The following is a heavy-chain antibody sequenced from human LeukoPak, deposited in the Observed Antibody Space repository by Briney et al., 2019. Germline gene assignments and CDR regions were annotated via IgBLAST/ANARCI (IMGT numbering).Heavy chain of an antibody. D-gene: IGHD2-15*01. Sequence: GASVKVSCKASGYTFTGYYMHWVRQAPGQGLEWMGWINPNSGGTNYAQKFQGRVTMTRDTSISTVYMELSTLRSDDTAVYYCARDLGGGSSSDTDYWGQGTLVTVSS. CDR2: INPNSGGT. V-gene: IGHV1-2*02. CDR1: GYTFTGYY. CDR3: ARDLGGGSSSDTDY. J-gene: IGHJ4*02.